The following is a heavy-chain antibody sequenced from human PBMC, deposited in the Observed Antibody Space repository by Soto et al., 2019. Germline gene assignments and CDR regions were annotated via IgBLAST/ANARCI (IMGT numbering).Heavy chain of an antibody. Sequence: QMQLVESGGGVFQPGRSLRLSCKASGFTFSDYAMHWVRQAPGKGLEWVAIIWYDGSNIYYVDSVKGRFTISRDNSKNTLNLQMNSLTAEDTALYYCAREGPVHVFDVWGQGTMVTVSS. CDR1: GFTFSDYA. J-gene: IGHJ3*01. V-gene: IGHV3-33*01. CDR3: AREGPVHVFDV. D-gene: IGHD3-10*01. CDR2: IWYDGSNI.